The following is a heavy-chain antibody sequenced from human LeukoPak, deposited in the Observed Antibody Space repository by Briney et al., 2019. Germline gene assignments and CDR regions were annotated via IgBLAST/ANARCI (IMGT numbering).Heavy chain of an antibody. CDR3: ARGGSGYDKSARWYFDL. CDR2: IYTSGST. V-gene: IGHV4-61*02. J-gene: IGHJ2*01. D-gene: IGHD5-12*01. Sequence: NTSETLSLTCTVSGGSISSGSYYWSWIRQPAGKGLEWIGRIYTSGSTNYNPSLKSRVTISVDTSKNQFSLKLSSVTAADTAVYYCARGGSGYDKSARWYFDLWGRGTLVTVSS. CDR1: GGSISSGSYY.